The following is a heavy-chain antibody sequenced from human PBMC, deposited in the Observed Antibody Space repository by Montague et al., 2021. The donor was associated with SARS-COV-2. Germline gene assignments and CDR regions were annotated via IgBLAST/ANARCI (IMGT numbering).Heavy chain of an antibody. CDR1: GFTFGTYA. J-gene: IGHJ4*02. V-gene: IGHV3-23*01. D-gene: IGHD2-21*01. Sequence: SLRLSCAASGFTFGTYAMSWVRQTPAKGLEWLSTIRDSVENTFYADSVKGRFTISRDNSKSTLYLQMNSLRVDDTAVYYCVNRFPTSDYFDYWGQGTLVTVSS. CDR3: VNRFPTSDYFDY. CDR2: IRDSVENT.